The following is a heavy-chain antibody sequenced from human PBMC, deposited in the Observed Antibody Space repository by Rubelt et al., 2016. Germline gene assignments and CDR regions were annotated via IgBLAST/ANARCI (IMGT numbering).Heavy chain of an antibody. J-gene: IGHJ4*02. CDR3: ARDYETSFDY. CDR2: IYYSGST. V-gene: IGHV4-39*07. Sequence: GSIYYSGSTYYNPSLKSRVTISVDTSKNQFSLKLSSVTAADTAVYYCARDYETSFDYWGQGTLVTVSS. D-gene: IGHD5-12*01.